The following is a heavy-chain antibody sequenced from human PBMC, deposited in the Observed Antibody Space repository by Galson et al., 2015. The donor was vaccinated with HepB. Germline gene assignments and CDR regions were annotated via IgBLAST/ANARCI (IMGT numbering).Heavy chain of an antibody. CDR3: IRMADLSGYSSS. CDR1: GFTFSGSA. Sequence: LRLSCAASGFTFSGSAIHWVRQTSGKGLEWVGRTRSKASNYATAYAASLKGRFTISRDDSKNTAYLHMKSLKTEDTAVYYCIRMADLSGYSSSWGQGTLVTVSS. CDR2: TRSKASNYAT. D-gene: IGHD6-13*01. V-gene: IGHV3-73*01. J-gene: IGHJ4*02.